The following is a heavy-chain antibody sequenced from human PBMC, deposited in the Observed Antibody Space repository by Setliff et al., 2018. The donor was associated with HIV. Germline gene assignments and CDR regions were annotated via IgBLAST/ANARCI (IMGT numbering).Heavy chain of an antibody. Sequence: SQTLSLTCAVSGGSISSGGYSWNWIRQPPGKCLEWIGYIYYSGGTYYSPSLKGRVTIFVDTSKNQFSLKLNSVTAADTAVYYCASLPRAAFDYWGQGTLVTVSS. V-gene: IGHV4-30-2*03. CDR2: IYYSGGT. D-gene: IGHD6-25*01. J-gene: IGHJ4*02. CDR3: ASLPRAAFDY. CDR1: GGSISSGGYS.